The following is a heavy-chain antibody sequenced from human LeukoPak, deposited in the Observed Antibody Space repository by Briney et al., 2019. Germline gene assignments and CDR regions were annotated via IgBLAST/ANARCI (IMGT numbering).Heavy chain of an antibody. CDR2: ISGSGGST. Sequence: TGGSLRLSCAASGFTFSSYAMSWVRQAPGKGLEWVSAISGSGGSTYYADSVKGRFTISRDNSKNTLYLQMNSLRAEDTAVYYCARGEYSSSPGYFDYWGQGTLVTVSS. D-gene: IGHD6-6*01. CDR1: GFTFSSYA. V-gene: IGHV3-23*01. J-gene: IGHJ4*02. CDR3: ARGEYSSSPGYFDY.